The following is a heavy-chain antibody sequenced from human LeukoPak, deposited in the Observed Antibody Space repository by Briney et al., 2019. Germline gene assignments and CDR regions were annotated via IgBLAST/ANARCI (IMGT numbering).Heavy chain of an antibody. Sequence: GGSLRLSCAASGFTFSSYWMAWVRQAPGQGLEWVANIQQDGNVMVYADSVRGRFTISRDNAENSLYLQMNSLRAEDTAVYYCSNGIYSTSYWGQGTLVTVSS. D-gene: IGHD6-6*01. V-gene: IGHV3-7*01. CDR1: GFTFSSYW. CDR3: SNGIYSTSY. CDR2: IQQDGNVM. J-gene: IGHJ4*02.